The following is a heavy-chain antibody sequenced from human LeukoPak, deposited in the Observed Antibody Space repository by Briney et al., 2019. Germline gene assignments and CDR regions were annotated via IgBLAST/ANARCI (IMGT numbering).Heavy chain of an antibody. J-gene: IGHJ4*02. Sequence: ASVKVSCKASGYTFTGHFMHWVRQAPGQGLEWMGWINPNSGGTYYAQKFQGRVTMTRDTSISTAYMEMSRLRSDDTAVYYCARETGRRVFYDSSGYLHFWGQGTLVAVS. CDR1: GYTFTGHF. V-gene: IGHV1-2*02. CDR3: ARETGRRVFYDSSGYLHF. CDR2: INPNSGGT. D-gene: IGHD3-22*01.